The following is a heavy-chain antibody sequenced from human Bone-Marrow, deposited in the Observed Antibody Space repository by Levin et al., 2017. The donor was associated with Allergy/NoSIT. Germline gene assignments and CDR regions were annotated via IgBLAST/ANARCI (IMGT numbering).Heavy chain of an antibody. CDR3: ARDPLAVRVLDRPLPEGFDP. D-gene: IGHD4-11*01. CDR1: GVSLSNHY. J-gene: IGHJ5*02. CDR2: MHTSGSS. V-gene: IGHV4-4*07. Sequence: KSSETLSLTCTVSGVSLSNHYWIWIRQPAGKGLEWIGRMHTSGSSNYSPALKSRVTMSMDTSKNEFSLHLTSVTAADTAVYFCARDPLAVRVLDRPLPEGFDPWGQGILVTVSS.